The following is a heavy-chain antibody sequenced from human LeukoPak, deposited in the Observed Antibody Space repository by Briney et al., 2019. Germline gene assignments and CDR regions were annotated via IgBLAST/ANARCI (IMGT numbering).Heavy chain of an antibody. D-gene: IGHD2-2*01. CDR2: ITSSSSYI. J-gene: IGHJ6*02. Sequence: PGGSLRLSCAASGFTFNSYSMNWVRQAPGKGLEWVSSITSSSSYIFYADSVKGRFTISRDNAKNTLYLQMNSLRAEDTAVYYCAKELGYCSSTSCNRYYYYYGMDVWGQGTTVTVSS. CDR1: GFTFNSYS. V-gene: IGHV3-21*04. CDR3: AKELGYCSSTSCNRYYYYYGMDV.